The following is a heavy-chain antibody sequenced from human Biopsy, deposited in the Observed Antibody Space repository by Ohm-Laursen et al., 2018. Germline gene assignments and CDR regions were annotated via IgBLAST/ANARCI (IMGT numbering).Heavy chain of an antibody. Sequence: ASVKVSCKVSGYTLTELSMHWVRQAPGKGLEWMGGFAPENGKTVYAQNFQARVSMTEDTSTDTAYMELRCLRSEDTAVYYCAADINVWNVNYWGQGTQVTVSS. CDR2: FAPENGKT. CDR1: GYTLTELS. J-gene: IGHJ4*02. CDR3: AADINVWNVNY. D-gene: IGHD1-1*01. V-gene: IGHV1-24*01.